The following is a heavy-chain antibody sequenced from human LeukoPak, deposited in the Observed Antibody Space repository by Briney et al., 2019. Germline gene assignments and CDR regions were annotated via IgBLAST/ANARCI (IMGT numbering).Heavy chain of an antibody. D-gene: IGHD6-19*01. J-gene: IGHJ4*02. CDR3: ASGDVGITTQSGIASGWIFDY. CDR1: GYTFTSYA. CDR2: IIPIFGKP. Sequence: GASVKVSCKASGYTFTSYAMHWVRQAPGQGPEWMGGIIPIFGKPKYAQKFQGRATFTTDESTSTIHLELTSLRSEDTAVYYCASGDVGITTQSGIASGWIFDYWGQGTLVTVSS. V-gene: IGHV1-69*05.